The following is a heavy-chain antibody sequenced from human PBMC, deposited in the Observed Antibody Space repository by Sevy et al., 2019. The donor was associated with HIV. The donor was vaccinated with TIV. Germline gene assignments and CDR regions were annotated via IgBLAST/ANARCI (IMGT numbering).Heavy chain of an antibody. D-gene: IGHD2-15*01. J-gene: IGHJ6*02. Sequence: GGSLRLSCAASGFTFSSYWMHWVRQAPGKGLVWVSRINSDGSSTSYADSVKGRFTISRDNAKNTLYLQMNSLRAEDTAVYYCARGSRRDCSGGSCYRIYYYYGMDVWGQGTTVTVSS. V-gene: IGHV3-74*01. CDR1: GFTFSSYW. CDR2: INSDGSST. CDR3: ARGSRRDCSGGSCYRIYYYYGMDV.